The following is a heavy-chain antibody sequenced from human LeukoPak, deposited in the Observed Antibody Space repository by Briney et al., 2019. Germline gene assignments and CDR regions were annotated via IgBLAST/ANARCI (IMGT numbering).Heavy chain of an antibody. CDR2: TYYRSKSYN. Sequence: SQTLSLTCALSGDSVSSNSAAWNWIRQSPSRGLEWLGRTYYRSKSYNDYAVSVKSRITINPDTSKNQFSLQLNSVTPEDTAVYYCARDLPYYYDSSGFDYWGQGTLVTVSS. V-gene: IGHV6-1*01. D-gene: IGHD3-22*01. CDR1: GDSVSSNSAA. CDR3: ARDLPYYYDSSGFDY. J-gene: IGHJ4*02.